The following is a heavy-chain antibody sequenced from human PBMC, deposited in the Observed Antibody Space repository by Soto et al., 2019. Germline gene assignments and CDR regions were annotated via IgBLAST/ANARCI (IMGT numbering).Heavy chain of an antibody. CDR1: GFTFSSYA. J-gene: IGHJ4*02. Sequence: QVQLVESGGGVVQPGRSLRLSCAASGFTFSSYAMHWVRQAPGKGLEWVAVISYDGSNKYYADSVKGRFIISRDNSKNTLYLQMNSLRAEDTAVYYCARWTTVTIDYWGQGTLVTVSS. V-gene: IGHV3-30-3*01. CDR2: ISYDGSNK. CDR3: ARWTTVTIDY. D-gene: IGHD4-17*01.